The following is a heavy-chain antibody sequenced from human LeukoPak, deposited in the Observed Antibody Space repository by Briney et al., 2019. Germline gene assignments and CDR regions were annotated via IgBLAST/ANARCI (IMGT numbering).Heavy chain of an antibody. V-gene: IGHV3-11*04. J-gene: IGHJ6*03. D-gene: IGHD3-22*01. Sequence: PGGSLRLSCAASGFTFSDYYMSWIRQAPGKGLEWVSYISSSGSTIYYADSVKGRFTISRDNAKNSLYLQMNSLRAEDTAVYYCARESYYDSREGGYYYYYMDVWGKGTTVTISS. CDR2: ISSSGSTI. CDR1: GFTFSDYY. CDR3: ARESYYDSREGGYYYYYMDV.